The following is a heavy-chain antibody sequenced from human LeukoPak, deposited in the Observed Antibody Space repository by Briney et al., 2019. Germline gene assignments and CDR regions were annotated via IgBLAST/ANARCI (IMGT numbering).Heavy chain of an antibody. CDR3: ARDQGQLDYYDSSGGGY. Sequence: GGSLRLSCAASGFTFSSYEMNWVRPAPGKGLEGVSYISSSGSTIYYADSVKGRFTISRDNAKNSLYLQMNSLRAEDTAVYYCARDQGQLDYYDSSGGGYWGQGTLVTVSS. J-gene: IGHJ4*02. D-gene: IGHD3-22*01. CDR1: GFTFSSYE. CDR2: ISSSGSTI. V-gene: IGHV3-48*03.